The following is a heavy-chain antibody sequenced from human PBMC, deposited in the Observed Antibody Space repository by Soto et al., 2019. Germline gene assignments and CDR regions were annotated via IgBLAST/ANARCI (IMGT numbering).Heavy chain of an antibody. Sequence: EVQLVESGGGLVQPGGSLRLSCAASGFTVSSNYMSWVRQAPGKGLEWVSVIYSGGSTYYADSVKGRFTISRDNSKNTLYLQMNSLGAEDRGVYYWARSCFVEGFDSWVQGTLVTV. CDR2: IYSGGST. D-gene: IGHD1-1*01. CDR3: ARSCFVEGFDS. CDR1: GFTVSSNY. J-gene: IGHJ5*01. V-gene: IGHV3-66*01.